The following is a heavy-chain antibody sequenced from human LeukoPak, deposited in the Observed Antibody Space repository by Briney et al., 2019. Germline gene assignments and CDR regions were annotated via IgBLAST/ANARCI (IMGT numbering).Heavy chain of an antibody. CDR2: MNPNSGNT. V-gene: IGHV1-8*01. CDR3: ARGLRVVVPAAFYYFDY. D-gene: IGHD2-2*01. J-gene: IGHJ4*02. CDR1: GYTFTSYD. Sequence: GASVKVSCKASGYTFTSYDIYWVRQATGQGLEWMGWMNPNSGNTGYAQKFQGRVTMTRNTSISTAYMELSSLRSEDTAVYYCARGLRVVVPAAFYYFDYWGQGTLVTVSS.